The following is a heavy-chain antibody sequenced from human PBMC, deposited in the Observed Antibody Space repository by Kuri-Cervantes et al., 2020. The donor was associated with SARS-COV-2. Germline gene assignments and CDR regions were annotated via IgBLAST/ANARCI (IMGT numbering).Heavy chain of an antibody. Sequence: GGSLRLSCAASGFTSSSYSMNWVRQAPGKGLEWVSSISSSSSYIYYADSVKGRFTISRDNAKNSLYLQMNSLRAEDTAVYYCARVGSTMVRGVIMRGADAFDIWGQGTMVTVSS. CDR3: ARVGSTMVRGVIMRGADAFDI. J-gene: IGHJ3*02. CDR2: ISSSSSYI. V-gene: IGHV3-21*01. D-gene: IGHD3-10*01. CDR1: GFTSSSYS.